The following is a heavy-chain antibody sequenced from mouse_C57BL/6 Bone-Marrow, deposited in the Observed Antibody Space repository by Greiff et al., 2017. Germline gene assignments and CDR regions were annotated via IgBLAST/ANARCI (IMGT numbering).Heavy chain of an antibody. CDR3: ERPSYYSNWWVAGFAY. J-gene: IGHJ3*01. D-gene: IGHD2-5*01. Sequence: DVQLVESGGGLVKPGGSLKLSCAASGFTFSSYAMSWVRPTPEKRLEWVATISDGGSYTYSPDNVKGRFTISRYNAKNNLYLQMSHLKSEETAMYYCERPSYYSNWWVAGFAYWGQGTLVPVSA. V-gene: IGHV5-4*01. CDR2: ISDGGSYT. CDR1: GFTFSSYA.